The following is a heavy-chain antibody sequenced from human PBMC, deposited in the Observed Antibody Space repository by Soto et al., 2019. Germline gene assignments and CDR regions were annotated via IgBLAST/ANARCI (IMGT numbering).Heavy chain of an antibody. D-gene: IGHD2-15*01. J-gene: IGHJ6*03. Sequence: SETLSLTCTVSGGSISSSSYYWGWIRQPPGKGLEWIGSIYYSGSTYYNPSLKSRVTISVDTSKNQFSLKLSSVTAADTAVYYGARHICGGGSCSPGWFYYYYYYLEVGGKGTRVTVSS. CDR2: IYYSGST. CDR3: ARHICGGGSCSPGWFYYYYYYLEV. CDR1: GGSISSSSYY. V-gene: IGHV4-39*01.